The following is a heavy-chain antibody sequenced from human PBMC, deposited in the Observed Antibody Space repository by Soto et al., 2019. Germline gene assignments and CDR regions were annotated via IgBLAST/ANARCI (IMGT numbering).Heavy chain of an antibody. CDR2: ISYDGSNK. CDR3: AKDLKVATIWGNYYYYYGMDV. CDR1: GFTFSSYG. Sequence: PGGSLRLSCAASGFTFSSYGMHWVRQAPGKGLEWVAVISYDGSNKYYADSVKGRFTISRDNSKNTLYLQMNSLRAEDTAVYYCAKDLKVATIWGNYYYYYGMDVWGQGTTVTVSS. D-gene: IGHD5-12*01. V-gene: IGHV3-30*18. J-gene: IGHJ6*02.